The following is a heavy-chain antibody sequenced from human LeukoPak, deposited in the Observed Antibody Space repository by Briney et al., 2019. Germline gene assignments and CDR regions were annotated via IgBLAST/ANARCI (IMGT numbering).Heavy chain of an antibody. CDR1: GFTFSSYA. D-gene: IGHD2-15*01. V-gene: IGHV3-30*04. CDR2: ISYDGSNK. J-gene: IGHJ6*03. CDR3: ARDSACSGGSCYSYYYYMDV. Sequence: GGSLRLSCAASGFTFSSYAMHWVRQAPGKGLEWVAVISYDGSNKYYADSVKGRFTISRDNSKNTLYLQMNSLRAEDTAVYYCARDSACSGGSCYSYYYYMDVWGEGTTVTVSS.